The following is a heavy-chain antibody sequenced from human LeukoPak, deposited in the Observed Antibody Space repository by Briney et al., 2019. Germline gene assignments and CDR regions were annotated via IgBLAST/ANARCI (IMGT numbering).Heavy chain of an antibody. CDR1: AGSSSSSSYY. Sequence: PSETLSLTCTVYAGSSSSSSYYWGWLRQPPGKGLEWIGSIYYSRSTYYNPSLKSRVTISVDTSNNQFPLKLSSVTAADTAVYEYSALPVHCGYCCRGSCEPKYYFDYWGQGTLVTVSS. CDR2: IYYSRST. D-gene: IGHD2-15*01. CDR3: SALPVHCGYCCRGSCEPKYYFDY. J-gene: IGHJ4*02. V-gene: IGHV4-39*01.